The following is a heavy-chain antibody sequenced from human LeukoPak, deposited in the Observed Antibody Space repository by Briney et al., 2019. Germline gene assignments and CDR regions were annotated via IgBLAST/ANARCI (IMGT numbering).Heavy chain of an antibody. D-gene: IGHD3-10*01. Sequence: SETLSLTCAVSGGSICSSNWWSWVRQPPGKGLEWIGEIYHSGSTNYNPSLKSRVTISVDKSKNQFSLKLSSVTAADTAVYYCARVTTMVRGVIPLYYFDYWGQGTLVTVSS. V-gene: IGHV4-4*02. CDR2: IYHSGST. CDR3: ARVTTMVRGVIPLYYFDY. J-gene: IGHJ4*02. CDR1: GGSICSSNW.